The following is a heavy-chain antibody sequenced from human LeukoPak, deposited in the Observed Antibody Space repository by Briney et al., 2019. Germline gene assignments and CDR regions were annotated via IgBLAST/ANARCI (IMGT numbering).Heavy chain of an antibody. V-gene: IGHV4-59*01. CDR3: ARDYSSWTFDY. CDR2: IYYSGST. CDR1: GGSMSSYY. Sequence: SETLSLTCTVSGGSMSSYYWSWLRQPPGKGLEWIGYIYYSGSTNYNPSLKSRVTISVDTSKNQFSLKLSSVTAADTAVYYCARDYSSWTFDYWGQGTPVTVSS. D-gene: IGHD1-1*01. J-gene: IGHJ4*02.